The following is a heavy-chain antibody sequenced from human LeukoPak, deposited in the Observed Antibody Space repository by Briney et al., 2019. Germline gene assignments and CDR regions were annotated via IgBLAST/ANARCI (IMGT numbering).Heavy chain of an antibody. D-gene: IGHD2-2*01. CDR2: ISSSGTTI. CDR3: ARLPAYCSSTSCYYDY. V-gene: IGHV3-11*01. Sequence: GGSLRLSCAASGFTFSGYYMTWIRQAPGKGLEWVSCISSSGTTIYYADSVKGRFTISRDNAKSSLYLQMNSLRAEDTAVYYCARLPAYCSSTSCYYDYWGQGTLVTVSS. CDR1: GFTFSGYY. J-gene: IGHJ4*02.